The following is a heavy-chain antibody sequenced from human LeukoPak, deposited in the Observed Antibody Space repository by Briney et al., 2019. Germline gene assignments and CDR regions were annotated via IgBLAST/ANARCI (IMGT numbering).Heavy chain of an antibody. V-gene: IGHV3-48*01. CDR1: GFTFSIYS. D-gene: IGHD4/OR15-4a*01. CDR2: ISSSSSTI. Sequence: GGSLRLSCAASGFTFSIYSMNWVRQAPGKGLEWVSYISSSSSTIYYADSVKGRFTISRDNAKSSLYLQMNSLRAEDTAVYYCARAAWQSGANHFDYWGQGTLVTVSS. J-gene: IGHJ4*02. CDR3: ARAAWQSGANHFDY.